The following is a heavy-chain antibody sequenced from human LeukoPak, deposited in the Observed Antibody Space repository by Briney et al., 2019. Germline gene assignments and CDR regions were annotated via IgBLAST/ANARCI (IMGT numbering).Heavy chain of an antibody. CDR3: ARSFSEKFYFES. CDR2: IYASGKT. V-gene: IGHV4-61*02. D-gene: IGHD1-26*01. Sequence: SETLSLTCTVSGDSISRGRYYWSWVRQPAGKELEWIGRIYASGKTDYNPYTPSLKSRVAMSLDTSKNQVSLYLTSVTAADTAMYFCARSFSEKFYFESWGQGTLVTVSS. CDR1: GDSISRGRYY. J-gene: IGHJ4*02.